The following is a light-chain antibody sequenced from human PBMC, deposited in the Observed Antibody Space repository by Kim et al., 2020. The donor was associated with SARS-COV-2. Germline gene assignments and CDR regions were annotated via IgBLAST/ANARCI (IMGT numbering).Light chain of an antibody. CDR2: QDS. V-gene: IGLV3-1*01. CDR1: KLGDKY. J-gene: IGLJ3*02. Sequence: VSPGQPASITCSGDKLGDKYACWYQQKPGQSPVLVINQDSKRPSGIPERFSGSNSGNTATLTISGTQSMDEADYYCQAWDSSTAPVFGGGTQLTVL. CDR3: QAWDSSTAPV.